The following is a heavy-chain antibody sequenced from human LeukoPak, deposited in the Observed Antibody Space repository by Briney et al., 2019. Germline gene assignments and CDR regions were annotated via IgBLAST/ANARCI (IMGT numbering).Heavy chain of an antibody. Sequence: GSLRLSCAASGFTFSGFDMSWVRQSPEKGLEWIGEIKHSGVTNYNPSLKSRLTMSVDTSKTQFSLRLTSVTAADTAVYYCARKSIEVSGRQPYDYWGQGTLVTVSS. CDR3: ARKSIEVSGRQPYDY. D-gene: IGHD2-15*01. V-gene: IGHV4-34*01. CDR1: GFTFSGFD. CDR2: IKHSGVT. J-gene: IGHJ4*02.